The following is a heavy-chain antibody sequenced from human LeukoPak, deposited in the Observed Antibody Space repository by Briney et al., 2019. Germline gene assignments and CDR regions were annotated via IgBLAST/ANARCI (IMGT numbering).Heavy chain of an antibody. V-gene: IGHV1-46*01. CDR3: AREARYFDWFHYYYMDV. J-gene: IGHJ6*03. D-gene: IGHD3-9*01. CDR2: INPSGGST. CDR1: GYTFTSYY. Sequence: ASVKVSCKASGYTFTSYYMHWVRQAPGQGLEWMGIINPSGGSTSYAQKFQGRVTMTRDTSTSTVYMELSSLRSEDTAVYYCAREARYFDWFHYYYMDVWGKGTTVTISS.